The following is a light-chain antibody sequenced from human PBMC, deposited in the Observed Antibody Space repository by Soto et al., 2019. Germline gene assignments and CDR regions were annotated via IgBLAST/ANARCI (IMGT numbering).Light chain of an antibody. CDR1: QSVSNNY. V-gene: IGKV3-20*01. J-gene: IGKJ1*01. Sequence: EIVYTQSPGPLSLSPGERATLSCSASQSVSNNYLAWYQQRPGQAPGLLIYGASNSATAIPDRFSGRWAATDFNLTSSRLEPQAFAVYYCEQYGSSGTFGQGTKV. CDR2: GAS. CDR3: EQYGSSGT.